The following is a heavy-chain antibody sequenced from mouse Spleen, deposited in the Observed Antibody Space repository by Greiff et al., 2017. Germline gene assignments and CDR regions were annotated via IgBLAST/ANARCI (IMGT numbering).Heavy chain of an antibody. J-gene: IGHJ2*01. V-gene: IGHV5-9*01. CDR2: ISGGGGNT. CDR1: GFTFSSYT. D-gene: IGHD2-5*01. Sequence: DVHLVESGGGLVKPGGSLKLSCAASGFTFSSYTMSWVRQTPEKRLEWVATISGGGGNTYYPDSVKGRFTISRDNAKNTLYLQMSSLRSEDTALYYCARGSNYVGDYFDYWGQGTTLTVSS. CDR3: ARGSNYVGDYFDY.